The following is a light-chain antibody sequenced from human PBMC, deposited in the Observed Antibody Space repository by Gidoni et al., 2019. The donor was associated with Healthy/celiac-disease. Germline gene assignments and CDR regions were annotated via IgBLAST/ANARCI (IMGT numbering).Light chain of an antibody. CDR2: GAA. CDR3: QQYGSSPLYP. CDR1: QSASSSY. V-gene: IGKV3-20*01. Sequence: ETVWTQSPGTLSLSPGARATLSCRASQSASSSYLAWYQQKPGQAPRLLIYGAASRAPGIPDSFSGSGSGTDFTLTISRLEPEDFAVSYCQQYGSSPLYPFXQXTKLEIK. J-gene: IGKJ2*01.